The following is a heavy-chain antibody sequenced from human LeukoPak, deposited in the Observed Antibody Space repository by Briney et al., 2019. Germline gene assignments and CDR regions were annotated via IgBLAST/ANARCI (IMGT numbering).Heavy chain of an antibody. Sequence: GGPLSFPFAPPGSTFKVNPLHWSRQPQGKALNWAPGFSWNSGSIGYADSVKGRFTISRDNAKNSLYLQMNSLRAEDTALYYCAKAAIPHYDILTWFDPWGQGTLVTVSS. J-gene: IGHJ5*02. CDR2: FSWNSGSI. D-gene: IGHD3-9*01. CDR3: AKAAIPHYDILTWFDP. CDR1: GSTFKVNP. V-gene: IGHV3-9*01.